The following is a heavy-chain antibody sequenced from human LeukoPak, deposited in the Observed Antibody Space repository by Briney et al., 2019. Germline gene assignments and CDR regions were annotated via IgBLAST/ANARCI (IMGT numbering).Heavy chain of an antibody. V-gene: IGHV3-21*01. CDR2: ISSSSSYI. CDR3: AREGVGATYYYYGMDV. Sequence: GGSLRLSCAASGFTFSSYSMNWVRQAPGKGLEWVSSISSSSSYIYYADSVKGRFTFSRDNAKNSLYLQMNSLRAEDTAVYYCAREGVGATYYYYGMDVWGQGTTVTVSS. D-gene: IGHD1-26*01. J-gene: IGHJ6*02. CDR1: GFTFSSYS.